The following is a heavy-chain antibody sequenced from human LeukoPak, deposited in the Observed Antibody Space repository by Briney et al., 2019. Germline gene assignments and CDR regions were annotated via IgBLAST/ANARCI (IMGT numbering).Heavy chain of an antibody. Sequence: PGGSLRLSCAASGFTFSSYGMHWVRQAPGKGLEWVAFIRYDGSNKYYEDSVKGRFTISRDNSKNTLYLQMNSLRAEDTAVYYCANSKRENPVAGTGYFQHWGQGTLVTVSS. CDR2: IRYDGSNK. CDR1: GFTFSSYG. V-gene: IGHV3-30*02. D-gene: IGHD6-19*01. CDR3: ANSKRENPVAGTGYFQH. J-gene: IGHJ1*01.